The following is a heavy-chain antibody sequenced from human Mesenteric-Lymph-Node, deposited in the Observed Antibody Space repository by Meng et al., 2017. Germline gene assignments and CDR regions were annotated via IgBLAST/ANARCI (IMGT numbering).Heavy chain of an antibody. J-gene: IGHJ2*01. D-gene: IGHD3-10*01. Sequence: QGPLVQAGAEVKKPGSSVKVSCKASGGTFSSYAISWVRQAPGQGLEWMGGIIPIFGTANYAQKFQGRVTITTDESTSTAYMELSSLRSEDTAVYYCATTMVRGVTYWYFDLWGRGTLVTVSS. CDR1: GGTFSSYA. CDR3: ATTMVRGVTYWYFDL. CDR2: IIPIFGTA. V-gene: IGHV1-69*05.